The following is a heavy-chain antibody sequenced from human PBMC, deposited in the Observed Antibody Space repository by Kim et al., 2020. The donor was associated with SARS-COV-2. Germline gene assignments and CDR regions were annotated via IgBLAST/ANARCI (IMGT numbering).Heavy chain of an antibody. Sequence: GGSLRLSCAASGFTLSSYWMHWVRQAPGKGLVWVSRINSDGSSTTYADFVKGRFTISRDNAKNTLYLQMNSLRAEDMAVYYCARTKYSSSSGGFDYWGQGTLVTVSS. CDR2: INSDGSST. CDR1: GFTLSSYW. CDR3: ARTKYSSSSGGFDY. V-gene: IGHV3-74*01. J-gene: IGHJ4*02. D-gene: IGHD6-6*01.